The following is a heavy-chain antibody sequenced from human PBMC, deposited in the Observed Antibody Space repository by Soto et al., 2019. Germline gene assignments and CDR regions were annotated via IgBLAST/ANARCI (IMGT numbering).Heavy chain of an antibody. D-gene: IGHD5-18*01. J-gene: IGHJ3*02. CDR2: IIPNDGGT. V-gene: IGHV1-46*01. CDR1: GYTFTSYY. CDR3: ARGARGYSLNDACSI. Sequence: QVQLVQSGAEVKKPGASLKVSCKASGYTFTSYYMHWVRQAPGQGLEWMGIIIPNDGGTSYAQKFQEKVTATWDTSTSTVYMELSGLRSDDTAVYYCARGARGYSLNDACSIWGQGTMVTVSS.